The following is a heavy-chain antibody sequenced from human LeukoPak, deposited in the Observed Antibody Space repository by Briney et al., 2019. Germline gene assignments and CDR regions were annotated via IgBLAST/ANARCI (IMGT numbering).Heavy chain of an antibody. D-gene: IGHD3-3*01. CDR2: ISGSGGST. J-gene: IGHJ4*02. CDR3: AKGVTIFGVVIPSHYFDY. Sequence: GGSLRLSCAASGFTFSSYAMSWVRQAPGKGLEWVSAISGSGGSTYYADSVKGRFTISRDNSKNTLYLQMNSLRAEDTAVYYCAKGVTIFGVVIPSHYFDYWGQGTLVTVSS. CDR1: GFTFSSYA. V-gene: IGHV3-23*01.